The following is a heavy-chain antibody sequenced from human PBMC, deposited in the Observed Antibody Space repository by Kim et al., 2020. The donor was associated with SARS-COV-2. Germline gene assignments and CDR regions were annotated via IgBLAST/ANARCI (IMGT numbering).Heavy chain of an antibody. Sequence: GGSLRLSCAASGFTFSSYAMHWVRQAPGKGLEWVAVISYDGSNKYYADSVKGRFTISRDNSKNTLYLQMNSLRAEDTAVYYCARERYDSSGYQLVYYYY. CDR1: GFTFSSYA. D-gene: IGHD3-22*01. V-gene: IGHV3-30*04. CDR2: ISYDGSNK. J-gene: IGHJ6*01. CDR3: ARERYDSSGYQLVYYYY.